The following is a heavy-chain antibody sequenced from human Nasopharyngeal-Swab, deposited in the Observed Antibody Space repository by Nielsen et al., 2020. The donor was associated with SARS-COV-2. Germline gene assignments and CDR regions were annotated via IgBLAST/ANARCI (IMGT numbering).Heavy chain of an antibody. CDR2: IYHSGST. J-gene: IGHJ6*03. Sequence: GSLRLSCTVSGGSISNNNWWGWVRQSPGTGLGWIGEIYHSGSTNYNPSLKSRVTISVDKSKNQFSLKLTSVTAADTAVYYCVRPYYYYMDVWGEGTTVTVSS. V-gene: IGHV4-4*02. CDR3: VRPYYYYMDV. CDR1: GGSISNNNW.